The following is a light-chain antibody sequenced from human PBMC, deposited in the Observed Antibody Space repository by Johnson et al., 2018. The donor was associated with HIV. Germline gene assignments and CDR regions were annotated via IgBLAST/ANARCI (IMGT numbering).Light chain of an antibody. V-gene: IGLV1-51*02. CDR3: EIWHSSLSAGGV. J-gene: IGLJ1*01. CDR2: ENN. CDR1: SSKIGNNY. Sequence: QSVLTQPPSVSAAPGQKVTISCSGSSSKIGNNYVSWYQQLPGTAPKLLIYENNRRPSGTPDRFSGSKSSTSATLALTGLQPGDEADYYCEIWHSSLSAGGVFGTGTKVTVL.